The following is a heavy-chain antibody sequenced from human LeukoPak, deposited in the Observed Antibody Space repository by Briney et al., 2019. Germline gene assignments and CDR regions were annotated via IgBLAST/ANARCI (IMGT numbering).Heavy chain of an antibody. Sequence: ASVTVSYTASGYTFTSYYMHWVRQAPGQGREWMGIINPSGGSTSYAQKFQGRVTMTRDTSTSTVYMELSSLRSEDTAVYYCARVGDYPLFDYWGQGTLVTVSS. J-gene: IGHJ4*02. CDR2: INPSGGST. CDR3: ARVGDYPLFDY. CDR1: GYTFTSYY. D-gene: IGHD4-17*01. V-gene: IGHV1-46*01.